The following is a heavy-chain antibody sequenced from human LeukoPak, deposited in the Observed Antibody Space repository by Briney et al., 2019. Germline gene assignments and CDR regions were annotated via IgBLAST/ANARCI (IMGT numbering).Heavy chain of an antibody. CDR3: VKPANGLVSYFDY. CDR1: GFTFSSYA. CDR2: IGSNGGST. J-gene: IGHJ4*02. V-gene: IGHV3-64D*09. D-gene: IGHD3/OR15-3a*01. Sequence: PGGSLRLSCSASGFTFSSYAMHRLRQAPGKGLEYVSAIGSNGGSTYYADSVKGRFTISRDNSKNTLYLQMSSLRAEDTAVYYCVKPANGLVSYFDYWGQGTLVTVSS.